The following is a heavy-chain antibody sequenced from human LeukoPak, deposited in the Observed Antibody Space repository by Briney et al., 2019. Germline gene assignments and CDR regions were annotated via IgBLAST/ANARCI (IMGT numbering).Heavy chain of an antibody. J-gene: IGHJ3*02. V-gene: IGHV3-49*03. D-gene: IGHD6-19*01. Sequence: GGSLRLSCTASGFTFGDYAMSWFRQAPGKGLEWVGFIRSKAYGGTTEYAASVKGRFTISRDDSKSIAYLQMNSLKTEDTAVYYCTRSGWYGVVAFDIWGQGTMVTVSS. CDR3: TRSGWYGVVAFDI. CDR1: GFTFGDYA. CDR2: IRSKAYGGTT.